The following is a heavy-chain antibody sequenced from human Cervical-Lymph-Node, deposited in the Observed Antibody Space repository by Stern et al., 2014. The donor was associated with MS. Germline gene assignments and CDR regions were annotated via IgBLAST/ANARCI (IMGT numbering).Heavy chain of an antibody. V-gene: IGHV4-31*03. Sequence: QLQLQESGPGLVKPSQTLSLTCTVSGDSNSSGDYYWTWIRQQPGTVLDWIGYIYYSGSTYYNPSLKSRLTISVDTSKDHFSLKLTSVTAADTAVYYCSRGTVITPFDYWGQGTLVTVSS. J-gene: IGHJ4*02. CDR2: IYYSGST. D-gene: IGHD4-23*01. CDR3: SRGTVITPFDY. CDR1: GDSNSSGDYY.